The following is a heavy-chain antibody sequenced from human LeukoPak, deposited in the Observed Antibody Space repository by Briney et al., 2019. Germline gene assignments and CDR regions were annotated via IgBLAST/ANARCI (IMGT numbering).Heavy chain of an antibody. CDR2: INPKTGAT. CDR3: ARAYEYGWFDP. J-gene: IGHJ5*02. Sequence: ASVKVSCKASGYTFTDYFLHWLRQAPGQGLEWMGWINPKTGATNYAQRFQGRVAMTRDSSITTGNMELNRLTSDDTALYYCARAYEYGWFDPWGQGTLVTVSS. CDR1: GYTFTDYF. V-gene: IGHV1-2*02. D-gene: IGHD3-16*01.